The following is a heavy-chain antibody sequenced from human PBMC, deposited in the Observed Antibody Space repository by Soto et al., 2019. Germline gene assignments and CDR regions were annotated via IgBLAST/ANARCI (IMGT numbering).Heavy chain of an antibody. CDR2: IFYSGNS. CDR3: ARHRRGYSSYCYYGMDV. CDR1: GGSIRSSDYS. Sequence: PSETLSLTCSVSGGSIRSSDYSWGWIRQSPEKGLEWIANIFYSGNSYYSPSLKSRVTISVDTSKNQFSLKLRSVTAADTALYYCARHRRGYSSYCYYGMDVWGRGTTVTVSS. V-gene: IGHV4-39*01. D-gene: IGHD5-18*01. J-gene: IGHJ6*02.